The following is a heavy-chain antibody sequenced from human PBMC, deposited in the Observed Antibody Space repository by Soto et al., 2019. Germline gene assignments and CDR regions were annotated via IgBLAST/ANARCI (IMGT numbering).Heavy chain of an antibody. J-gene: IGHJ6*02. Sequence: EMQLLESGGGLVQPGGSLRLSCVASGFPFSSYAMSWVRQTPGKGLEWVSGISGSGGRTYYADSVKGRFSISMDNAKNSLYLQMNSLRAEDTAVYFCAKDQEGSGSHWLGYNYYGMDVWGQGTTVTVSS. D-gene: IGHD3-10*01. CDR1: GFPFSSYA. CDR3: AKDQEGSGSHWLGYNYYGMDV. CDR2: ISGSGGRT. V-gene: IGHV3-23*01.